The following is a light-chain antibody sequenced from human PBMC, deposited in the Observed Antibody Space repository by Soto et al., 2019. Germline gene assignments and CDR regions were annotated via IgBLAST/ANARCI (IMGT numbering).Light chain of an antibody. CDR2: GAS. V-gene: IGKV3-20*01. CDR3: QQYGSSPA. J-gene: IGKJ3*01. CDR1: QSVSSSY. Sequence: ELVLTQSPGTLSLSPGERATLSCRASQSVSSSYLAWYRQKPGQAPRLLIYGASSRATGIPDRFSGSGSGTDFTLTISRLEPEDFAVYYCQQYGSSPAFGPGTKVDIK.